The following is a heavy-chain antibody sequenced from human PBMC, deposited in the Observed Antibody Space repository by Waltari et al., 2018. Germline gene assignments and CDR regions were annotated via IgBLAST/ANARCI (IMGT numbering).Heavy chain of an antibody. Sequence: QVQLVQSGAEVKKPGSSVKVSCKASGGTFSSYAISWVRQAPGQGLEWMGGIIRIFGTANYAQKFQGIVRIAADESTSTAYMELSSLRSEDTAVYYCARDLGYEAPYYYYYMDVWGKGTTVTISS. V-gene: IGHV1-69*12. CDR3: ARDLGYEAPYYYYYMDV. D-gene: IGHD7-27*01. CDR1: GGTFSSYA. CDR2: IIRIFGTA. J-gene: IGHJ6*03.